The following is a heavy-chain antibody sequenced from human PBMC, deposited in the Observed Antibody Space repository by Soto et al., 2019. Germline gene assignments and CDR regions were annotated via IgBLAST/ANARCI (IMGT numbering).Heavy chain of an antibody. CDR1: GYTFTSYV. CDR3: ARVVATVAGPYGMDV. CDR2: ISAYNGNT. V-gene: IGHV1-18*01. Sequence: ASVKVSCKASGYTFTSYVIGWVRQAPAQGLEWMGWISAYNGNTNFAQKLQGRVTMTTDTSTSTAYMELRSLRSDDTAVYYSARVVATVAGPYGMDVWGQGTTVTVSS. D-gene: IGHD6-19*01. J-gene: IGHJ6*02.